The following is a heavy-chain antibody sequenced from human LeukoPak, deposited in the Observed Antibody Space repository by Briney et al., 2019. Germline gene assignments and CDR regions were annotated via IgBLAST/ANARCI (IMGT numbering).Heavy chain of an antibody. CDR1: GVSFSGYY. D-gene: IGHD6-19*01. CDR2: INHSGST. Sequence: SETLSLTCAVYGVSFSGYYWSWIRQPPGKGLEWIGEINHSGSTNSNPSLKSRVTISVDRSKNQFSLKLSSVTAADTAVYYCARRPRYSSGWYYFDSWGQGTLVTVSS. J-gene: IGHJ4*02. CDR3: ARRPRYSSGWYYFDS. V-gene: IGHV4-34*01.